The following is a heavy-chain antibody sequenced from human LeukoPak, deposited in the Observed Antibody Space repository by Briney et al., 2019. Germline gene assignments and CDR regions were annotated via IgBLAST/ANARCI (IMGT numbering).Heavy chain of an antibody. CDR2: IYPGDSDT. Sequence: GESLKISCKGSGYSFTSYWIGWVRQMPGKDLEWMGIIYPGDSDTRYSPSFQGQVTISADKSISTAYLQWSSLKASDTAMYYCARLDPYDFWSGYSSYYMDVWGKGTTVTVSS. D-gene: IGHD3-3*01. CDR3: ARLDPYDFWSGYSSYYMDV. CDR1: GYSFTSYW. V-gene: IGHV5-51*01. J-gene: IGHJ6*03.